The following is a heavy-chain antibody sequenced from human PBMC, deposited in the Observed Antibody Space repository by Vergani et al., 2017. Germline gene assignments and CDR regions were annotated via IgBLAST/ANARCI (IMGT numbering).Heavy chain of an antibody. Sequence: VQLVESGGGVVRPGGSLRLSCAASGFTFSSYGMHCVRQAPGKGLEWVAFIRYDGSNKYYADSVKGRFTISRDNSKNTLYLQMNSLRAEDTAVYYCAKDLDDILTGPFDYWGQGTLVTVSS. CDR1: GFTFSSYG. V-gene: IGHV3-30*02. CDR3: AKDLDDILTGPFDY. D-gene: IGHD3-9*01. J-gene: IGHJ4*02. CDR2: IRYDGSNK.